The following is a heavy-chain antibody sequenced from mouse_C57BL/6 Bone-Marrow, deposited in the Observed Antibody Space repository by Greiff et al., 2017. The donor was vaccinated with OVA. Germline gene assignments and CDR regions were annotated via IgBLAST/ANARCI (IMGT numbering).Heavy chain of an antibody. V-gene: IGHV14-3*01. CDR3: ARGNFGSSFYAMDY. D-gene: IGHD1-1*01. CDR2: IDPANDNT. J-gene: IGHJ4*01. CDR1: GFNIKNTY. Sequence: VQLKESVAELVRPGASVKLSCTASGFNIKNTYMHWVKQRPEQGLEWIGRIDPANDNTKYAPKFQGKATMTADTSSNTDYLQLSSLSSEDTAVYCCARGNFGSSFYAMDYWGQGTSVTVSS.